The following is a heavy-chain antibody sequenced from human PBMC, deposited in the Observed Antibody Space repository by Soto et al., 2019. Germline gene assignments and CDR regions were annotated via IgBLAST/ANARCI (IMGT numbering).Heavy chain of an antibody. V-gene: IGHV4-59*01. CDR2: IYYSGTT. Sequence: SETLSLTCTVSGGCISSYYWSWIRQPPGKGLEWIVYIYYSGTTNYNPSLKSRVTISVDTSKNQFSLKLSSVNAAATAVYYCARDLTGYCSSNSCLINGHPNAFDIRGQGTMVT. J-gene: IGHJ3*02. CDR1: GGCISSYY. CDR3: ARDLTGYCSSNSCLINGHPNAFDI. D-gene: IGHD2-2*01.